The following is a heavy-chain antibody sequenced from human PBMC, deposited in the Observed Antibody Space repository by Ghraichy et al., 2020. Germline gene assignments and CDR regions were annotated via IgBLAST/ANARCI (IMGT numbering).Heavy chain of an antibody. Sequence: GGSLRLSCAASGFTFSSYSMNWVRQAPGKGLEWVSYISSSSSTIYYADSVKGRFTISRDNAKNSLYLQMNSLRDEDTAVYYCARAQNPYCSSTSCYSIHYYYYYGMDVWGQGTTVTVSS. CDR1: GFTFSSYS. V-gene: IGHV3-48*02. J-gene: IGHJ6*02. D-gene: IGHD2-2*02. CDR2: ISSSSSTI. CDR3: ARAQNPYCSSTSCYSIHYYYYYGMDV.